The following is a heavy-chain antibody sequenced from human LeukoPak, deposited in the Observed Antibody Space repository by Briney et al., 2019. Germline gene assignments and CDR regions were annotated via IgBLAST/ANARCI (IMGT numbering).Heavy chain of an antibody. CDR2: IYYSGST. Sequence: SETLSLTCTVSGGSISSYYWSWIRQPPGKGLEWIGYIYYSGSTNYNPSLRSRVTISVDTSKNQFSLKLSSVTAADTAVYYCAGRYYYGSGSPDYWGQGTLVTVSS. CDR1: GGSISSYY. D-gene: IGHD3-10*01. CDR3: AGRYYYGSGSPDY. J-gene: IGHJ4*02. V-gene: IGHV4-59*08.